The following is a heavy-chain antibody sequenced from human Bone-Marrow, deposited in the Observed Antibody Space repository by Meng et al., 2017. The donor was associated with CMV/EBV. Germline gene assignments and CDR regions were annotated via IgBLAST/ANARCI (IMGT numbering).Heavy chain of an antibody. CDR3: ARGGVVVNGAPFDY. J-gene: IGHJ4*02. CDR1: GGSFSGYY. CDR2: INHSGST. V-gene: IGHV4-34*01. D-gene: IGHD3-22*01. Sequence: QGLLQQWGAGLLKPSETLSLTCAVYGGSFSGYYWSWIRQPPGKGLEWIGEINHSGSTNYNPSLKSRVTISVDTSKNQFSLKLSSVTAADTAVYYCARGGVVVNGAPFDYWGQGTLVTVSS.